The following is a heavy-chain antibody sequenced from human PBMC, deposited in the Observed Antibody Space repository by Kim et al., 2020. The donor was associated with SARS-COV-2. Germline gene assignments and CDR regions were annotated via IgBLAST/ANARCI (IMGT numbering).Heavy chain of an antibody. CDR1: GFTFRNYW. CDR2: IHNDGKGP. V-gene: IGHV3-74*01. Sequence: GGSLRLSCAASGFTFRNYWMHWVRQGPGKGLEWVARIHNDGKGPSYADSVKGRFTMSRDNAENTLYLEMNSLRAEDTAVYYCAREADGTGNNYCDYWGQGPPVTVSS. CDR3: AREADGTGNNYCDY. D-gene: IGHD3-10*01. J-gene: IGHJ4*02.